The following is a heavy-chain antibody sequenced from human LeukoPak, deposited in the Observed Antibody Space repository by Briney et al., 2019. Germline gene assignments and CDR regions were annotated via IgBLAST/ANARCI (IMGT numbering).Heavy chain of an antibody. CDR2: INPNSGGT. D-gene: IGHD3-3*01. J-gene: IGHJ4*02. CDR1: GYTFTGYY. CDR3: ARVIKVVFGVVIPPDY. Sequence: GASVKVSCEASGYTFTGYYMHWVRPAPGQGLEWMGWINPNSGGTNYAQKFQGRVTMTRDTSISTAYMELSRLRSDDTAVYYCARVIKVVFGVVIPPDYWGQGTLVTVSS. V-gene: IGHV1-2*02.